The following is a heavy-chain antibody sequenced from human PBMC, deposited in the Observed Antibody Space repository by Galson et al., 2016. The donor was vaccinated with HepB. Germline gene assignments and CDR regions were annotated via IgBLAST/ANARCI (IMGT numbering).Heavy chain of an antibody. V-gene: IGHV4-4*02. CDR3: ARSSGNPSHFDL. Sequence: SETLSLTCAVSGGSINSTNWWSWVRQTPGQGLEWIGEIYHTETINHSPSFTGRYSMSIDKSKNEFSLNLTSVPASDTAVYYCARSSGNPSHFDLWGRGTLVTVSS. J-gene: IGHJ4*02. CDR2: IYHTETI. D-gene: IGHD3-10*01. CDR1: GGSINSTNW.